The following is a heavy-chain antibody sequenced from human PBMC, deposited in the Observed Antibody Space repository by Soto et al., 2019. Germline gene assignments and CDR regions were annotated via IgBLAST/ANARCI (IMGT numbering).Heavy chain of an antibody. D-gene: IGHD1-26*01. Sequence: QVQLQESGPGLVKPSQTLSLTCTVSGGSISSGDYYWSWIRQPPGKGLEWFGYIYYSGSPYYNPSLRSRFTISVDTSKNKLSLKLSSVTAADTAVYYCARGWDDPKGNYFDYWGQGPLVTVSS. CDR1: GGSISSGDYY. V-gene: IGHV4-30-4*01. CDR3: ARGWDDPKGNYFDY. CDR2: IYYSGSP. J-gene: IGHJ4*02.